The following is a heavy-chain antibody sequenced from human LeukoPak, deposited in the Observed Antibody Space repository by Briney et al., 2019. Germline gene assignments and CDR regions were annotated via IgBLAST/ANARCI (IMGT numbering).Heavy chain of an antibody. V-gene: IGHV3-23*01. CDR1: GFTFSNYA. D-gene: IGHD2-15*01. CDR3: AKYCSGGSCYSWDY. CDR2: ILGSGERA. Sequence: HPGGSLRLSCAASGFTFSNYAMAWVRQAPGGGLQWVSSILGSGERAFYADAVKGRFTISRDNSKNTLYLQMNSLRAEDTAVHYCAKYCSGGSCYSWDYWGQGTLVTVSS. J-gene: IGHJ4*02.